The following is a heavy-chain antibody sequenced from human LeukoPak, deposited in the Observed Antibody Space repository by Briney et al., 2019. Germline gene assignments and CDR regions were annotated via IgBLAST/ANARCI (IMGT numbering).Heavy chain of an antibody. J-gene: IGHJ3*02. CDR3: ARLRYNWNVCVFDI. Sequence: SETLSLTCTVSGYSISSGYYWGWIRQPPGKGLEWIGSIYHSGSTNYNPSLKSRVTISLDTSKNQFSLKLSSVTAADAAVYYCARLRYNWNVCVFDIWGQGTMVTISS. CDR1: GYSISSGYY. D-gene: IGHD1-1*01. CDR2: IYHSGST. V-gene: IGHV4-38-2*02.